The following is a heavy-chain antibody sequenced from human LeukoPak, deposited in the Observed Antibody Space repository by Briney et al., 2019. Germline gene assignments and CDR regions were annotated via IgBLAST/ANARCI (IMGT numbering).Heavy chain of an antibody. CDR3: ARLYSSGWSDS. CDR1: GFTFSSYA. D-gene: IGHD3-22*01. V-gene: IGHV3-23*01. Sequence: EPGGSLRLSCAASGFTFSSYALKLVRQAPGKGLEWVSSFGAAGGGTYYADSVQGRFTMSRDNSKNTLYLQMNSLRAEDTAIYFCARLYSSGWSDSWGQGTLVTVSS. CDR2: FGAAGGGT. J-gene: IGHJ5*01.